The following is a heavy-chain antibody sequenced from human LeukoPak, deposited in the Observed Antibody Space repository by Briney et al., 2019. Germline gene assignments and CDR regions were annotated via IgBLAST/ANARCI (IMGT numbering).Heavy chain of an antibody. CDR2: INPDSGGT. V-gene: IGHV1-2*02. CDR1: GYTFSAYY. D-gene: IGHD3-16*01. J-gene: IGHJ5*02. CDR3: TRESLGGSGSFDP. Sequence: ASVKVSCKASGYTFSAYYMHWVRQAPGQGPEWIGWINPDSGGTNYAQKFQGRVTTTRDTSISTTYMELSRVTSDDTAVYYCTRESLGGSGSFDPWGQGTLVTVSS.